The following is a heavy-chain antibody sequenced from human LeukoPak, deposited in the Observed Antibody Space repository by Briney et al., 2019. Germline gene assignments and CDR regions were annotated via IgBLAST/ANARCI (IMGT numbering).Heavy chain of an antibody. D-gene: IGHD1-26*01. CDR3: ARQWELIPDAFDI. CDR1: GGTFSSYA. CDR2: IIPIFGTA. Sequence: SVKVSCKASGGTFSSYAISWVRQAPGQGLELIGGIIPIFGTANYAQKFQGRVTITTDESTSTAYMELSSLRSEDTAVYYCARQWELIPDAFDIWGQGTMVTVSS. J-gene: IGHJ3*02. V-gene: IGHV1-69*05.